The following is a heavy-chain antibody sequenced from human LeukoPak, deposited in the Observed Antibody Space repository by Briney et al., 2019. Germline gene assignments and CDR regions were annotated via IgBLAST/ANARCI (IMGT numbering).Heavy chain of an antibody. Sequence: GGSLRLSCAASGFTVSSNYMNWVRRAPGKGLEWVSVIYSGGSTYYADSVKGRFTISRDNSKNTLYLQMNSLRAEDTAVYYCARDRPGGSYLFDIWGQGTMVTVSS. CDR3: ARDRPGGSYLFDI. CDR1: GFTVSSNY. V-gene: IGHV3-66*02. CDR2: IYSGGST. J-gene: IGHJ3*02. D-gene: IGHD1-26*01.